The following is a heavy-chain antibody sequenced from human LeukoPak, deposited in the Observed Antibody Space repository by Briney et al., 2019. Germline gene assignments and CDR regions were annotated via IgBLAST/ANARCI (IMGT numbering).Heavy chain of an antibody. D-gene: IGHD6-19*01. CDR1: GGTFSKYT. CDR3: ARESPVGSGWYDKGY. CDR2: IIPIFGTA. V-gene: IGHV1-69*13. J-gene: IGHJ4*02. Sequence: ASVKVSCKASGGTFSKYTISWVRQAPGQGLEWMGGIIPIFGTANYAQKFQGRVTITADESTSTAYMELSSLRSEDTAVYYCARESPVGSGWYDKGYWGQGTLVTVSS.